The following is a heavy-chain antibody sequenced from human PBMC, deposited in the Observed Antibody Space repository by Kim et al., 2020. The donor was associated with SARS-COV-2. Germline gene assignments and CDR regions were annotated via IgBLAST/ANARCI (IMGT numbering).Heavy chain of an antibody. J-gene: IGHJ4*02. V-gene: IGHV3-23*01. Sequence: TSYADTMKGRFTIARDNSLNTLYLEMNSLRADDTAIYYCAKRGTFGYSDYWGRGTLVTVSS. D-gene: IGHD1-1*01. CDR3: AKRGTFGYSDY. CDR2: T.